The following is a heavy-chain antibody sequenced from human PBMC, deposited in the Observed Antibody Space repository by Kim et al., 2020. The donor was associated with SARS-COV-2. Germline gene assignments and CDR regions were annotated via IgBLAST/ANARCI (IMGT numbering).Heavy chain of an antibody. J-gene: IGHJ3*02. V-gene: IGHV3-30*04. Sequence: GGSLRLSCAASGFTFSSYAMHWVRQAPGKGLEWVAVISYDGSNKYYADSVKGRFTISRDNSKNTLYLQMNSLRAEDTAVYYCARDYYGSGRGAFDIWGQGTMVTVSS. CDR1: GFTFSSYA. D-gene: IGHD3-10*01. CDR3: ARDYYGSGRGAFDI. CDR2: ISYDGSNK.